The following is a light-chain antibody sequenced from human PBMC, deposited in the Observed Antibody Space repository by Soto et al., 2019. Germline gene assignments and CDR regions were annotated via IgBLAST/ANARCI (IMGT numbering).Light chain of an antibody. J-gene: IGKJ1*01. CDR3: EQTYSKRT. Sequence: DIQMTQAPSSLSASIGDRVTITCRASQSISTSLNWYQQKPGKAPKVLIYAASHLQSGVPSRFSGSGSGTDFTLTITSLQREDFATYYCEQTYSKRTFGQGTKVDIK. CDR2: AAS. V-gene: IGKV1-39*01. CDR1: QSISTS.